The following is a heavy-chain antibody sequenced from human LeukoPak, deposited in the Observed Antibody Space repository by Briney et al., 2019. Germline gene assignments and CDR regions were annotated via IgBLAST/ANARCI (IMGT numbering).Heavy chain of an antibody. CDR3: ARVARRGSGSYYHFDY. CDR1: GGSISSYY. D-gene: IGHD3-10*01. V-gene: IGHV4-59*01. Sequence: SETLSLTCTVSGGSISSYYWSWIRQPPGKGLEWIGYIYHSGSTNYNPSLKSRVTISVDTSKNQFSLKLSSVTAADTAVYYCARVARRGSGSYYHFDYWGQGTLVTVSS. J-gene: IGHJ4*02. CDR2: IYHSGST.